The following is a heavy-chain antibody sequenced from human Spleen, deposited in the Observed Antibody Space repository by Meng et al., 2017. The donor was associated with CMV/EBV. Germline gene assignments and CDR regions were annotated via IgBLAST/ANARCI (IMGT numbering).Heavy chain of an antibody. J-gene: IGHJ3*02. Sequence: GESLKISCAASGFTFSSYWMSWVRQAPGQGLEWMGWISAYNGNTNYAQKLQGRVTMTTDTSTSTDYMELRSLRSEDTAVYYCARLYYCSSTSCYTSGVRGGAFDIWGQGTMVTVSS. CDR1: GFTFSSYW. CDR2: ISAYNGNT. V-gene: IGHV1-18*01. D-gene: IGHD2-2*02. CDR3: ARLYYCSSTSCYTSGVRGGAFDI.